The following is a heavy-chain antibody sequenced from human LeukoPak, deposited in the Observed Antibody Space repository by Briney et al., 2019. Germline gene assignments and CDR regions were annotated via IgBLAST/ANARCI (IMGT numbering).Heavy chain of an antibody. D-gene: IGHD1-26*01. Sequence: GASVKVSCKASGYTFTSYDINWVRQATGQGLEWMGWMNPNSGNTGYAQKFQGRVTMTRNTSISTAYMELSSLRSEDTAVYYCARDIVGASDYGSYFQHWGQGTLVTVSS. V-gene: IGHV1-8*01. CDR3: ARDIVGASDYGSYFQH. CDR1: GYTFTSYD. J-gene: IGHJ1*01. CDR2: MNPNSGNT.